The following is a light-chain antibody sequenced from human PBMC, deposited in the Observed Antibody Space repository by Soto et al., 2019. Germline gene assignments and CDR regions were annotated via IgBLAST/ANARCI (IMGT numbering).Light chain of an antibody. Sequence: EIVMTQSPATLSVSPGERVTLYCRASQSVNSNLAWYQQKPGQAPRLLIYGASTRATDIPARFSGSGSGTDFTLTISRLEPEDFAVYYCQQRSNWPLTFGQGTRLE. V-gene: IGKV3-11*01. J-gene: IGKJ5*01. CDR1: QSVNSN. CDR3: QQRSNWPLT. CDR2: GAS.